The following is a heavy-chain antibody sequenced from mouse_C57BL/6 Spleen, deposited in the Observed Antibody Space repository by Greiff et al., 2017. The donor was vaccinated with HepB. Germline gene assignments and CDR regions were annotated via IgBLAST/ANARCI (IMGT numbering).Heavy chain of an antibody. CDR1: GFTFSDYY. V-gene: IGHV5-16*01. CDR3: ARDGSLFAY. Sequence: DVMLVESEGGLVQPGSSMKLSCTASGFTFSDYYMAWVRQVPEKGLEWVANINYDGSSTYYLDSLKSRFIISRENAKNILYLQMSSLKSEDTATYYCARDGSLFAYWGQGTLVTVSA. CDR2: INYDGSST. D-gene: IGHD2-2*01. J-gene: IGHJ3*01.